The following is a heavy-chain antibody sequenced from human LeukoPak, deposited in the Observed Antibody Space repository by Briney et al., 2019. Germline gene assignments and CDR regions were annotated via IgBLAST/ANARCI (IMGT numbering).Heavy chain of an antibody. V-gene: IGHV4-59*01. CDR3: ARDASQDFWSGSAFDP. Sequence: RTSETLSLTCTVSGGSINSYYWSWIRQPPGKGLEWIGYIYNYGSTNYNPSLKSRVTISVDTSKNQFSLKLSSVTAADTAVYYCARDASQDFWSGSAFDPWGQGTLVTVSS. CDR2: IYNYGST. CDR1: GGSINSYY. J-gene: IGHJ5*02. D-gene: IGHD3-3*01.